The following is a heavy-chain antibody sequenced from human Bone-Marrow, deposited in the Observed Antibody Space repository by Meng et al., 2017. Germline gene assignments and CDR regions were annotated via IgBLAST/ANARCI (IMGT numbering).Heavy chain of an antibody. D-gene: IGHD1-26*01. CDR1: GDSVSSNSAA. Sequence: VLCHKYGQRLVQPTQTLSLTCTISGDSVSSNSAAWHWIRRSPSRGLEWLGRTYYRSRWYTDYAVSVKSRININPDTTENHFSLQLNSVTPEDTAVYYCARESSGSPLDYWGQGTMVTVSS. CDR3: ARESSGSPLDY. V-gene: IGHV6-1*02. J-gene: IGHJ4*03. CDR2: TYYRSRWYT.